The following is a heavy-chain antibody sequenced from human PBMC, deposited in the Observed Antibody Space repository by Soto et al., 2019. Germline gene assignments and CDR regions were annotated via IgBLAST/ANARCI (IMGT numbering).Heavy chain of an antibody. CDR2: VIPIFGTA. D-gene: IGHD3-22*01. CDR1: GGTFSSYA. Sequence: SVKVSCKASGGTFSSYAISWVRQAPGQGLEWMGGVIPIFGTANYAQKFQGRVTITADESTSTAYMELSSLRSEDTAVYYCARVPITMIVVGIPTYFDYWGQGTLVTVSS. CDR3: ARVPITMIVVGIPTYFDY. J-gene: IGHJ4*02. V-gene: IGHV1-69*13.